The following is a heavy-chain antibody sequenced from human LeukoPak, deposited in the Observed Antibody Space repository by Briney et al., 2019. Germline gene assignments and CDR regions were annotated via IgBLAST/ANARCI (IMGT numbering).Heavy chain of an antibody. J-gene: IGHJ4*02. D-gene: IGHD1-14*01. CDR2: ISYDGGTT. CDR3: GSANRGWTIDY. CDR1: GFTFTNYW. Sequence: GGSLRLSCAASGFTFTNYWIHWVRHEPGKGLVWVSYISYDGGTTTYADSVKGRFTTSRDNAYDTLYLQMSSLRAEDRAIYYGGSANRGWTIDYWGQEPRVTVP. V-gene: IGHV3-74*01.